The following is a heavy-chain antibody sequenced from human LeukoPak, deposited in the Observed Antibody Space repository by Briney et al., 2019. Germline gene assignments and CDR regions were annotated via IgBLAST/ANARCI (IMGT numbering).Heavy chain of an antibody. V-gene: IGHV3-66*01. CDR3: ARLNFGDDY. CDR2: IYGSTSA. D-gene: IGHD4-17*01. J-gene: IGHJ4*02. CDR1: GISVSSMY. Sequence: GGSLRLSCAASGISVSSMYINWVRQAPGKGLEWVSLIYGSTSADYADSVKGRFTISRDNSMNTVYLQMNSLRAEDTAIYYCARLNFGDDYWGQGTLVAVSS.